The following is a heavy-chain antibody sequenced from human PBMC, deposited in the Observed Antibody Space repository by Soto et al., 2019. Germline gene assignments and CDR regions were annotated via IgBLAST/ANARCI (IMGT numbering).Heavy chain of an antibody. Sequence: SETLSLTCTVSGGSISSSSYCWGWIRQPPGKGLEWIGSIYYSGSTYYNPSLKSRVTISVDTSKNQFSLKLSSVTATDTAVYYCARGWDDAFDIWGQGTMVTVSS. D-gene: IGHD6-19*01. CDR3: ARGWDDAFDI. J-gene: IGHJ3*02. V-gene: IGHV4-39*01. CDR1: GGSISSSSYC. CDR2: IYYSGST.